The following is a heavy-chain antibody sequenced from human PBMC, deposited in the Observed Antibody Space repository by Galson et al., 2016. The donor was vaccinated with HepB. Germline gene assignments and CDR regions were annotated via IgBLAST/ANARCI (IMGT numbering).Heavy chain of an antibody. CDR1: GGSITSSNYY. D-gene: IGHD2-2*01. CDR3: TKVDGGCSGSSCVFDP. CDR2: IYYSGST. V-gene: IGHV4-39*07. J-gene: IGHJ5*02. Sequence: SETLSLTCTVSGGSITSSNYYWAWIRQPPGQGLECIGTIYYSGSTYYKPSLKSRLSISVHTSKSQFSLNLDSVAAADTAVYYCTKVDGGCSGSSCVFDPWGQGTLVTVSA.